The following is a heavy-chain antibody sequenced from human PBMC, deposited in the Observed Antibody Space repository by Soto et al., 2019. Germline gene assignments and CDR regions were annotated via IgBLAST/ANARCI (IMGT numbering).Heavy chain of an antibody. V-gene: IGHV3-23*01. CDR2: ISGSGANT. CDR1: GFTFSGYA. J-gene: IGHJ6*02. Sequence: PAGSLRLSCAASGFTFSGYAMTWVRQAPGKGLEWVSSISGSGANTYYADSVKGRFTISRDNSKNTLSLQMTSLRADDTAVYYCAKSPDFYYDGMDVWGQGTTVTVSS. CDR3: AKSPDFYYDGMDV.